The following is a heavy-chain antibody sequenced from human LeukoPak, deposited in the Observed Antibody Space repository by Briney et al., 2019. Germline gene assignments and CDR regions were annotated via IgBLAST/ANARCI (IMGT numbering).Heavy chain of an antibody. Sequence: GRSLRLSCAASGFTFSNYAVSWVRQAPGKGLEWVSAISGSGGSTYYADSVKGRFTISRDNSKNTLYLQMNSLRAEDTAVYYCAKDHQVPGNPYPHLFDYWGQGTLVTVSS. CDR1: GFTFSNYA. D-gene: IGHD2-2*01. CDR3: AKDHQVPGNPYPHLFDY. CDR2: ISGSGGST. V-gene: IGHV3-23*01. J-gene: IGHJ4*02.